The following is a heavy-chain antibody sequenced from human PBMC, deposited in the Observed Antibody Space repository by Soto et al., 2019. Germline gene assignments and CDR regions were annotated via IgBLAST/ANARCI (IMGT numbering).Heavy chain of an antibody. Sequence: GGSLRLSCAASGFTFSNAWMSWVRQAPGKGLEWVGRIKSKTDGGTTDYAAPVKGRFTISRDDSKNTLYLQMNSLKTEDTAVYYCTTEWYYDYIWGSLSPPYWGQGTLVTVSS. CDR1: GFTFSNAW. V-gene: IGHV3-15*01. J-gene: IGHJ4*02. CDR3: TTEWYYDYIWGSLSPPY. CDR2: IKSKTDGGTT. D-gene: IGHD3-16*01.